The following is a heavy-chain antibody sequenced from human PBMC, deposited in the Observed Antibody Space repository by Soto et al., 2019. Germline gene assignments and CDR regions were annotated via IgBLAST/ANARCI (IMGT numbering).Heavy chain of an antibody. CDR1: GGSISSSSYY. CDR3: ARHVALYYYGDYDLYWFDP. Sequence: SETLSLTCTVSGGSISSSSYYWGWIRQPPGKRQEWIGSIYSSGSPYYTPSLKSRVTVSVDTSKNQFSLKLSSVTAADTAVYYCARHVALYYYGDYDLYWFDPWGQGTLVTVSS. D-gene: IGHD4-17*01. CDR2: IYSSGSP. V-gene: IGHV4-39*01. J-gene: IGHJ5*02.